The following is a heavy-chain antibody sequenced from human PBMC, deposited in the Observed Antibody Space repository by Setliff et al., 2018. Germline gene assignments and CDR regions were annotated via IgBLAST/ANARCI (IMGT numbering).Heavy chain of an antibody. D-gene: IGHD1-26*01. Sequence: GGSLRLSCAASGFIFSSYWMHWVRQVPEKGLVWVSQINTDGSTTRYADSVKGRFIISRDNAKNSLYLQMNSLRDEDTAVYYCARERVGRYYYYHMDVWGEGTTVTVSS. V-gene: IGHV3-74*01. CDR2: INTDGSTT. J-gene: IGHJ6*03. CDR3: ARERVGRYYYYHMDV. CDR1: GFIFSSYW.